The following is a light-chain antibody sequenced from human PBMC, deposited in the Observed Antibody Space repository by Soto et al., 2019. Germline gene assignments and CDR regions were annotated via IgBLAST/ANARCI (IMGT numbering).Light chain of an antibody. J-gene: IGLJ7*01. CDR3: AAWDDSLRGPV. CDR2: RNN. Sequence: QSVLTQPPSASGTPGQRVTISCSGSSSNIGSNYVYWYQQLPGTAPKLLIYRNNQRPSGVTDRFSGSKSGTSASLAISGLRSEDEADYYGAAWDDSLRGPVFGGGTQLTVL. V-gene: IGLV1-47*01. CDR1: SSNIGSNY.